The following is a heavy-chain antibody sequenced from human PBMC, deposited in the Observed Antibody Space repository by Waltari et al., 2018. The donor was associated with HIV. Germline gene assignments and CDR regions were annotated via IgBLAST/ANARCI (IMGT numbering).Heavy chain of an antibody. V-gene: IGHV1-2*02. CDR2: INSSSGGT. D-gene: IGHD3-22*01. CDR3: ARDRSIVSRHYDNAVSPYFDS. J-gene: IGHJ4*02. CDR1: GNTLPSNY. Sequence: QVQLVQYGAAVRTPGAYVRFSCQASGNTLPSNYIHWFRQAPGQGREWMGGINSSSGGTKYAQRLQGRVTMTRDTSINTAYMDLSGLTSDDTAVYFCARDRSIVSRHYDNAVSPYFDSWGQGTLVTVSS.